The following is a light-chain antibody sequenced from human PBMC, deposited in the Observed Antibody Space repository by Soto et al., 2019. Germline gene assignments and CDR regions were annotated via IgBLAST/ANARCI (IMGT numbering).Light chain of an antibody. CDR3: QQDYRPPYT. J-gene: IGKJ2*01. CDR2: WAS. Sequence: DIVMTQSPDSLAVSLGERATINCTSSQSVLYSSNNKNYLGWYQQKPGQTPKLLIYWASTRDSGVPDRFRGRGSGTDLTLAISDLQAEDVAVYYCQQDYRPPYTFGQGTRLEIK. CDR1: QSVLYSSNNKNY. V-gene: IGKV4-1*01.